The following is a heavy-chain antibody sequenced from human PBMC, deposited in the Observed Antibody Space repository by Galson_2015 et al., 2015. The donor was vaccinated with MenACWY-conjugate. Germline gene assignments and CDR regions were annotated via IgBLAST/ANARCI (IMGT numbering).Heavy chain of an antibody. V-gene: IGHV3-23*01. CDR2: VSATGSKI. J-gene: IGHJ4*02. Sequence: SLRLSCAASGFTFSSYGMSWVRQAPGKGLEWVSSVSATGSKIYYADSMKGRFTISRDNSKNTLYLQMNSLRAEDTAVYYCAKRISGVAISTFDYWGQGTLVTVSS. CDR3: AKRISGVAISTFDY. D-gene: IGHD3-3*01. CDR1: GFTFSSYG.